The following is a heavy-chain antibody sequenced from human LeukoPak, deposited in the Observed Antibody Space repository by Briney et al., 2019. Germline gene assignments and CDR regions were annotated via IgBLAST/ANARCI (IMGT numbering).Heavy chain of an antibody. CDR2: IYYSGST. CDR1: GGSISSYY. D-gene: IGHD5-12*01. V-gene: IGHV4-59*01. CDR3: ARDSGYDFGWFDP. J-gene: IGHJ5*02. Sequence: PSETLSLTCTVSGGSISSYYWSWIRQPPGKGLEWIGYIYYSGSTNYNPSLKSRVTISVDTSKNQFSLELSSVTAADTAVYYCARDSGYDFGWFDPWGQGTLVTVSS.